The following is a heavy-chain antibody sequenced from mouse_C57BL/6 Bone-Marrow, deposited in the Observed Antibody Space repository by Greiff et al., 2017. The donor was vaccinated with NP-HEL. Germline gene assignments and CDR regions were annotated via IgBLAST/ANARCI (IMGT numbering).Heavy chain of an antibody. D-gene: IGHD1-1*01. CDR2: IWSGGST. V-gene: IGHV2-5*01. J-gene: IGHJ3*01. CDR1: GFSLTSYG. Sequence: QVQLQQSGPGLVQPSQSLSITCTVSGFSLTSYGVHWVRQSPGKGLEWLGVIWSGGSTDYNAAFMSRLSITKDTSKSQVYFKMNSLQADDTAIYYCAKHSSYYGSNMFAYWGQGTLVTVSA. CDR3: AKHSSYYGSNMFAY.